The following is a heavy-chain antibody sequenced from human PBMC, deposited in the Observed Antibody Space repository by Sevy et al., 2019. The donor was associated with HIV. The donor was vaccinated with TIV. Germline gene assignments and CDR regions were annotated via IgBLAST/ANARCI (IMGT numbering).Heavy chain of an antibody. CDR3: VIGGRDSYVRYNDWHADY. D-gene: IGHD3-9*01. Sequence: GESLKISCKGSGYSFTTYWIGWVRQMPGKDLEWIGIIYPSDSEIRCSPPFQGQVTISADKSISTAYLQWSSLKASDSAVYYSVIGGRDSYVRYNDWHADYWGQGTLVTVSS. J-gene: IGHJ4*02. CDR2: IYPSDSEI. V-gene: IGHV5-51*01. CDR1: GYSFTTYW.